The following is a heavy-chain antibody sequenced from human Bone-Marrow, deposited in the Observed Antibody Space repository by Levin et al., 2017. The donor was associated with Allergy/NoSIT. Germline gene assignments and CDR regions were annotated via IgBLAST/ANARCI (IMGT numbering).Heavy chain of an antibody. D-gene: IGHD2/OR15-2a*01. CDR1: GDSISNTHHY. V-gene: IGHV4-61*02. J-gene: IGHJ5*01. CDR2: MFAGGAA. Sequence: MASETLSLTCTVSGDSISNTHHYWSWIRQPAGMGLEWIGRMFAGGAATYKRSLRSRVTISIDTSKHQLSLKLTSVTAADTAVYYCARDETCNSWHDEWVDSWGEGTLVTVSS. CDR3: ARDETCNSWHDEWVDS.